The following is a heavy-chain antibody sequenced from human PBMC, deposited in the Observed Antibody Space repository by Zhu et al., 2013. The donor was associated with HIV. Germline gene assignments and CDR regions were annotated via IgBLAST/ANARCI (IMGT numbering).Heavy chain of an antibody. CDR2: INPNSGGT. Sequence: QVQLVQSGAEVKKPGASVKVSCKASGYTFTGYYMHWVRQAPGQGLEWMGWINPNSGGTNYAQKFQGWVTMTRDTSISTAYMELSRLRSDDTAVYYCARGSKIPEELPYYYYGMDVWGQRTTVTVSS. V-gene: IGHV1-2*04. D-gene: IGHD1-7*01. J-gene: IGHJ6*02. CDR1: GYTFTGYY. CDR3: ARGSKIPEELPYYYYGMDV.